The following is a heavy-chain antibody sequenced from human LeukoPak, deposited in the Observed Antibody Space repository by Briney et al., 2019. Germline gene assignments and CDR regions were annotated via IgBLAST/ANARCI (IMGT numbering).Heavy chain of an antibody. V-gene: IGHV3-66*01. CDR3: ASKGNSGYENYFDY. CDR2: IYSGGST. CDR1: GFTFSSYA. D-gene: IGHD5-12*01. Sequence: GGSLRLSCAASGFTFSSYAMSWVRQAPGKGLEWVSVIYSGGSTYYADSVKGRFTISRDNSKNTLYLQMNSLRAEDTAVYYCASKGNSGYENYFDYWGQGTLVTVSS. J-gene: IGHJ4*02.